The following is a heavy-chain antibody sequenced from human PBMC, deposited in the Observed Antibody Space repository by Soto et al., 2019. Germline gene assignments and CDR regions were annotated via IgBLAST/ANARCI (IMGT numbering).Heavy chain of an antibody. J-gene: IGHJ4*02. V-gene: IGHV4-4*02. CDR1: GVSISSGKW. CDR2: IFHTGNT. Sequence: SETLSLTCTISGVSISSGKWWSWGRQPPGEALEWIGEIFHTGNTDYKPSLKSRVSILVDKSKNQFSLNLDSVTAADTAVYYCARNLFDSRGYPPEVWGQGILVTVSS. CDR3: ARNLFDSRGYPPEV. D-gene: IGHD3-22*01.